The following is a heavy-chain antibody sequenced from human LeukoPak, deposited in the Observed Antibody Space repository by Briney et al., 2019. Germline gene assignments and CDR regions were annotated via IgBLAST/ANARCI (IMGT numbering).Heavy chain of an antibody. Sequence: SVKVSCKASGYTFTGYYMHWVRQAPGQGLEWMGWINPDSGGTNYAQTFQGRVTMTRDTSISTAYMELSSLRSDDTAMYYCAISWGNYYFDYWGQGTLVTVSS. D-gene: IGHD3-16*01. CDR2: INPDSGGT. CDR1: GYTFTGYY. V-gene: IGHV1-2*02. CDR3: AISWGNYYFDY. J-gene: IGHJ4*02.